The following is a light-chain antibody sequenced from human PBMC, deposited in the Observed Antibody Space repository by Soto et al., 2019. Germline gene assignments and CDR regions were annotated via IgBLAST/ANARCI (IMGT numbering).Light chain of an antibody. CDR1: EGVSRN. J-gene: IGKJ2*01. Sequence: ETLLTQSPATLSVSPGDRVTLSCRANEGVSRNLAWYQQKPGQAPRLLIYNAAIRATGIAARFSGSGSGTEFTLTISGLQSEDFAIYYCQQYNNWYTFGQGTKLEIK. CDR2: NAA. CDR3: QQYNNWYT. V-gene: IGKV3-15*01.